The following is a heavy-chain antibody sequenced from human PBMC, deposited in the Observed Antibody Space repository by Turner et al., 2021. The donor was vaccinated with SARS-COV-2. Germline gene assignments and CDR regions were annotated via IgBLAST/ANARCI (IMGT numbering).Heavy chain of an antibody. D-gene: IGHD3-22*01. Sequence: QLQLQESGPGLVKASETLSLACTVSGASIGSSRNYWGGICQPPGKGLEWSGSINYSGRTDYNSSLNSRVTISVDTSKNQISLKLSTVTAADTAKYYCARHDSRITNIIVVPRNWFDPWGQGTLVTVSS. J-gene: IGHJ5*02. CDR3: ARHDSRITNIIVVPRNWFDP. V-gene: IGHV4-39*01. CDR1: GASIGSSRNY. CDR2: INYSGRT.